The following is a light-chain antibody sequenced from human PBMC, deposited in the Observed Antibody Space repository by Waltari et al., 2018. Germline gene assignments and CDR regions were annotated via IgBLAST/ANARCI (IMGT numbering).Light chain of an antibody. J-gene: IGKJ5*01. CDR2: WAS. Sequence: DLVMTQSTDSLVVSLGARATINCKSSQSVYSTPNRENCLGWYQQKPGQPPKLLFYWASTREPGVPDRFSGSGSGTDFTLTISSLQAEDVALYYCQQYYTSPSTFGQGTRLEIK. V-gene: IGKV4-1*01. CDR1: QSVYSTPNRENC. CDR3: QQYYTSPST.